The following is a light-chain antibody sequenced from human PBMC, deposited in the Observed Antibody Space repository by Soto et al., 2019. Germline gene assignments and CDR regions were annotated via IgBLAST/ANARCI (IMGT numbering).Light chain of an antibody. CDR2: AAS. V-gene: IGKV1-27*01. Sequence: DIQMTQSPSSLSASVGDRVTITCRVSQGISNYLAWYQQKPGKVPKLLIYAASTLQSGVPSQFSGSGSGTDFTLTISSLQPEDVATYYYQKYNSAPITFGQGTRLEIK. J-gene: IGKJ5*01. CDR3: QKYNSAPIT. CDR1: QGISNY.